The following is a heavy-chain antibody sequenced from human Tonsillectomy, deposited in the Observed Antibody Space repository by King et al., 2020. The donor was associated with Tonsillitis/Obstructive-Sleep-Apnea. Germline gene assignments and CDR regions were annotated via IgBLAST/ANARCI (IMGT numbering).Heavy chain of an antibody. CDR3: AIDYYDSSGYYSPHFQH. Sequence: VQLVESGGGLIQPGGSLRLSCAASGFTVSSNYMSWVRQAPGKGPEWVSVIYSGGITYYADSVKGRFTISRDNSKNTLYLQLNSLRAEDTAVYYCAIDYYDSSGYYSPHFQHWGQGTLVTVSS. V-gene: IGHV3-53*01. J-gene: IGHJ1*01. D-gene: IGHD3-22*01. CDR1: GFTVSSNY. CDR2: IYSGGIT.